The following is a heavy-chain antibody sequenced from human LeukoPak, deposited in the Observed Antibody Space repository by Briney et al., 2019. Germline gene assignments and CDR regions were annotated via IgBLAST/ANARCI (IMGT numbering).Heavy chain of an antibody. CDR3: ARGGPSSKYFDL. CDR2: IHYTGST. J-gene: IGHJ2*01. CDR1: GGSISGDY. D-gene: IGHD3-10*01. Sequence: SETLSLTCTISGGSISGDYWSWIRQPPGKRLEFIGYIHYTGSTDYNPSLKSRITISVDRSKNQFSLKLSSVTAAGTAVYCARGGPSSKYFDLWGRGTLVTVSS. V-gene: IGHV4-59*01.